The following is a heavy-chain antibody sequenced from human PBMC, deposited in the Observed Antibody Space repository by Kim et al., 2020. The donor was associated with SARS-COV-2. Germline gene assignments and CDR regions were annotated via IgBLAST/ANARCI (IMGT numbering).Heavy chain of an antibody. Sequence: GGSLRLSCAASGFTFSDYYMSWIRQAPGEGLEWVSYISSSGSTIYYADSVKGRFTISRDNAKNSLYLQMNSLRAEDTAVYYCAREFRGIYDSSGYSYYYYYGMDVWGQGTTVTVSS. D-gene: IGHD3-22*01. J-gene: IGHJ6*02. CDR3: AREFRGIYDSSGYSYYYYYGMDV. CDR2: ISSSGSTI. V-gene: IGHV3-11*01. CDR1: GFTFSDYY.